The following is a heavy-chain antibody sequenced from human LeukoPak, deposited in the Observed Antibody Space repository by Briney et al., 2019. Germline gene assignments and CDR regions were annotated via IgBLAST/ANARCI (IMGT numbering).Heavy chain of an antibody. CDR2: IKSKTDGGTT. CDR3: TTSYYYDSSGYRLYMDV. CDR1: GFTFSNAW. D-gene: IGHD3-22*01. V-gene: IGHV3-15*01. Sequence: GGSLGLSCAASGFTFSNAWMSWVRQAPGKGLEWVGRIKSKTDGGTTDYAAPVKGRFSISRDDSKNTMYLQMNSLKTEDTAVYYCTTSYYYDSSGYRLYMDVWGKGTTVTVSS. J-gene: IGHJ6*03.